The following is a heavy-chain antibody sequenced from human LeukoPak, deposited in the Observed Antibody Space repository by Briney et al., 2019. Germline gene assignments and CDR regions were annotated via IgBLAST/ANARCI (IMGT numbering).Heavy chain of an antibody. CDR3: ARGINPRISSSWDIYYYYGMDV. CDR2: ISSSSSYI. V-gene: IGHV3-21*01. CDR1: GFTFSSYS. D-gene: IGHD6-13*01. J-gene: IGHJ6*02. Sequence: PGGSLRLSCAASGFTFSSYSMNWVRQAPGKGLEWVSSISSSSSYIYYADSVKGRFTISRDNAKNSLHLQMNSLRAEDTAVYYCARGINPRISSSWDIYYYYGMDVWGQGTTVPVSS.